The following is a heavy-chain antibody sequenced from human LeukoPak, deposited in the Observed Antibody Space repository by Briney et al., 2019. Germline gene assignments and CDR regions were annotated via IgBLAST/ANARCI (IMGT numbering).Heavy chain of an antibody. CDR1: GYTLTRYD. J-gene: IGHJ4*02. V-gene: IGHV1-2*02. Sequence: ASVKVSCKASGYTLTRYDIHWVRQAPGQGPEWLGWINPSSGGTDYAQKFQGRVTMTRDTSTNTAYMELTSLRSDDTAVYYCARLGCLCVTLVWGGPSRTTIDYWGQGTLVTVSS. D-gene: IGHD3-16*01. CDR2: INPSSGGT. CDR3: ARLGCLCVTLVWGGPSRTTIDY.